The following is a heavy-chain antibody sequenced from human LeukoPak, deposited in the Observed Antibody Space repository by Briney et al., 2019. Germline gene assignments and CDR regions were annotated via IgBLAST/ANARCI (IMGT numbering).Heavy chain of an antibody. J-gene: IGHJ4*02. CDR3: ARRYFVSGSYYTDY. CDR2: INPNSGGT. D-gene: IGHD3-10*01. V-gene: IGHV1-2*02. Sequence: GASVTVSCKASGYTFTGYYMHWVRQAPGQGLEWMGWINPNSGGTNYAQKFQGRVTMTRDTSITTAYMELSRLRSDDTAVYYCARRYFVSGSYYTDYWGQGTLVTVSS. CDR1: GYTFTGYY.